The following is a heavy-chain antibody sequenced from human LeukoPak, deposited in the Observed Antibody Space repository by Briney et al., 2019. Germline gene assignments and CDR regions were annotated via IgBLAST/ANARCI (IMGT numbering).Heavy chain of an antibody. V-gene: IGHV3-21*01. Sequence: GGSLRLSCAASGFTFSSYSMNWVRQAPGKGLDGVSSISSSSSYIYYADSVNGRFNISRDNAKNSLYLQMNSLRAEDTAVYYCARDVAAVDTAMVDYWGQGTLVTVSS. CDR3: ARDVAAVDTAMVDY. CDR1: GFTFSSYS. CDR2: ISSSSSYI. J-gene: IGHJ4*02. D-gene: IGHD5-18*01.